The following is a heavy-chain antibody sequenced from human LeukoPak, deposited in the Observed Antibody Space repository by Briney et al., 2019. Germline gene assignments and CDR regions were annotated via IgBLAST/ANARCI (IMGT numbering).Heavy chain of an antibody. J-gene: IGHJ3*01. CDR2: INAGNGNT. CDR1: GNTFIINI. D-gene: IGHD1-14*01. V-gene: IGHV1-3*01. Sequence: ASVKVSFKTSGNTFIINIINWVRQAPGQRLDWMGWINAGNGNTKYSEKFQGRVTITRDKSASTVYMELSSLRSEDTAVYYCARERPTTTAFHVWGQGTMVTVSP. CDR3: ARERPTTTAFHV.